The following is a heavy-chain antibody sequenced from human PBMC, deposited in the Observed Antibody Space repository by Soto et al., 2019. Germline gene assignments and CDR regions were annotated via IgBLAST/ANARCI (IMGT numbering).Heavy chain of an antibody. D-gene: IGHD3-10*01. CDR1: GYTYTRDG. Sequence: ASVKVSCKASGYTYTRDGISWVRQAPVQVLEWVVWLIAYNGNTNYAQKLQGSVTITKDTPTSTAYMELRSLRSDDPAVYYCASAPPLFPWFDPWGQGPLVTVS. CDR2: LIAYNGNT. V-gene: IGHV1-18*04. CDR3: ASAPPLFPWFDP. J-gene: IGHJ5*02.